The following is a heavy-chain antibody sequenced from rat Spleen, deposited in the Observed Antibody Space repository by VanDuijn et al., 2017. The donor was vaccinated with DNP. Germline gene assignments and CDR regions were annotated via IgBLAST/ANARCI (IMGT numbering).Heavy chain of an antibody. J-gene: IGHJ2*01. CDR2: AWGDGST. D-gene: IGHD1-2*01. V-gene: IGHV2-4*01. Sequence: GRIGAAWGDGSTAYNSALKSRLSISRDTSKNQVFLKMNSLQTEDTATYYCVREGSSHGDFWGQGVMVTVSS. CDR3: VREGSSHGDF.